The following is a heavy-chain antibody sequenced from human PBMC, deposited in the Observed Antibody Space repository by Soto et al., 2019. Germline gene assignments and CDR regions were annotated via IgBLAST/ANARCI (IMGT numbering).Heavy chain of an antibody. CDR2: IYYSGST. J-gene: IGHJ4*02. CDR3: ARAYGGYADY. V-gene: IGHV4-59*01. Sequence: PSVTLCLRCTVSGGYISSYYWSWIRQPPGKGLEWIGYIYYSGSTNYNPSLKSRVTISVDTSKNQFSLKLSSVTAADTAVYYCARAYGGYADYWGQGALVTVSS. CDR1: GGYISSYY. D-gene: IGHD5-12*01.